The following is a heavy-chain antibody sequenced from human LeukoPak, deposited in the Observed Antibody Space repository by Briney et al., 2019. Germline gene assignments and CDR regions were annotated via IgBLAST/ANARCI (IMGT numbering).Heavy chain of an antibody. CDR1: AFTFSSYC. CDR3: ARGSDCSGGSCYSYWYFDL. Sequence: GGSLRLSCAASAFTFSSYCMHWVRQAPGKGLVLVSRINSYWSSTSYADSVKGRFTIARDNAKNTLYLQMNSLRAEDTAMYYCARGSDCSGGSCYSYWYFDLWGRGTLVTVSS. J-gene: IGHJ2*01. CDR2: INSYWSST. D-gene: IGHD2-15*01. V-gene: IGHV3-74*01.